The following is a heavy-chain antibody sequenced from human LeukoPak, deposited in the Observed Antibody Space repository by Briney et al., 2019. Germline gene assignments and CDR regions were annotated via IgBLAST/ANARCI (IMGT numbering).Heavy chain of an antibody. CDR2: IKQDGSEK. V-gene: IGHV3-7*01. Sequence: PGGSLRLSCAASGFTFSSYWMSWVRQAPGKGLELVANIKQDGSEKYYVDSVKGRFTISRDNAKNSLYLQMNSLRAEDTAVYYCARDPYCSGGSCYATFDYWGQGTLVTVSS. D-gene: IGHD2-15*01. J-gene: IGHJ4*02. CDR1: GFTFSSYW. CDR3: ARDPYCSGGSCYATFDY.